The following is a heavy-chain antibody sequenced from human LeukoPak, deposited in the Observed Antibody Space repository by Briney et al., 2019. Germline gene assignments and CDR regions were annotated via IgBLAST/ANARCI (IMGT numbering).Heavy chain of an antibody. CDR3: ARGDPLRY. V-gene: IGHV4-31*03. CDR2: MFYSGGT. Sequence: PSETLSLTCTVSGGAISSGGYYWSWIRQHPGKGPEWIGHMFYSGGTYYNPSLESRVSMSVDTSQNHFSLKLTSVTAADTAVYYCARGDPLRYWGQGIRVTVSS. CDR1: GGAISSGGYY. J-gene: IGHJ4*02. D-gene: IGHD3-16*02.